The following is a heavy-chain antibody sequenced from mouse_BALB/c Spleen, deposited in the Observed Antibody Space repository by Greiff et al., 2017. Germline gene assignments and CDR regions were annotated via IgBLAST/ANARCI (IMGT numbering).Heavy chain of an antibody. CDR1: GFSLTSYG. D-gene: IGHD2-1*01. CDR3: ATYGNLYYYAMDY. J-gene: IGHJ4*01. CDR2: ILAGGST. Sequence: VQLQESGPGLVAPSQSLSITCTVSGFSLTSYGVHWVRQPPGKGLEWLGVILAGGSTNYNSALMSRLSISKDNSKSQVFLKMNSLPTDDTAMYYCATYGNLYYYAMDYWGQGTSVTVSS. V-gene: IGHV2-9*02.